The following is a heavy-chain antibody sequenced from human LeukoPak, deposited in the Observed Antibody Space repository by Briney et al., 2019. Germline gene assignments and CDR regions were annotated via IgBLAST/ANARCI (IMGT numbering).Heavy chain of an antibody. V-gene: IGHV4-4*02. Sequence: SGTLSLTCAVSSGFSGSNDWWSWVRQAPGKGLEWIGEIYHSGSTNYNPSLKSRVTISLDKSNNHFSLKLSSVTAADTAVYYCARGSPYCSSPSCWGYYYYYYMDVWGKGTAVTVSS. CDR3: ARGSPYCSSPSCWGYYYYYYMDV. CDR2: IYHSGST. D-gene: IGHD2-2*01. J-gene: IGHJ6*03. CDR1: SGFSGSNDW.